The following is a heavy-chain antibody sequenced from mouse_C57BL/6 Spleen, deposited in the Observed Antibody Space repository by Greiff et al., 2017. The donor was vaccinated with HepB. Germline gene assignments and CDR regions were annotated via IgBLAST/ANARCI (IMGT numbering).Heavy chain of an antibody. Sequence: EVKLMESGGGLVQPGGSMKLSCVASGFTFSNYWMNWVRQSPEKGLEWVAQIRLKSDNYATHYAESVKGRFTISRDDSKSSVYLQMNNLRAEDTGIYYCTAMDYYGSSSLDYWGQGTTLTVSS. D-gene: IGHD1-1*01. V-gene: IGHV6-3*01. CDR2: IRLKSDNYAT. CDR1: GFTFSNYW. J-gene: IGHJ2*01. CDR3: TAMDYYGSSSLDY.